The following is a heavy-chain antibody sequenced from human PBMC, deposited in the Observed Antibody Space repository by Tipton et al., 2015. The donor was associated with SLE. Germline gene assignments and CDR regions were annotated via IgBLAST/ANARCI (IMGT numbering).Heavy chain of an antibody. CDR1: GFTFSSYA. J-gene: IGHJ6*02. CDR2: IYSGGST. V-gene: IGHV3-23*03. CDR3: AKDPSYYSGMDV. Sequence: SLRLSRAASGFTFSSYAMSWVRQAPGKGLEWVSVIYSGGSTYYADSVKGRFTISRDNSKNTLYLQMNSLRAEDTAVYYCAKDPSYYSGMDVWGQGTTVTVSS.